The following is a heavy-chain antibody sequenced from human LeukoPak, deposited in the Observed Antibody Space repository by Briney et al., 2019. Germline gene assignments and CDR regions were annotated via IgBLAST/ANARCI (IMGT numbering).Heavy chain of an antibody. D-gene: IGHD6-19*01. Sequence: ASVKVSCKASGYTFTSYGISWVRQAPGQGLEWMGWISAYNGNTNYAQKLQGRVTMTTDTSPSTAYMELRSLRSDDTAVYYCARDSTVAGTRWFDPWGQGTLVTVSS. CDR2: ISAYNGNT. CDR3: ARDSTVAGTRWFDP. V-gene: IGHV1-18*01. J-gene: IGHJ5*02. CDR1: GYTFTSYG.